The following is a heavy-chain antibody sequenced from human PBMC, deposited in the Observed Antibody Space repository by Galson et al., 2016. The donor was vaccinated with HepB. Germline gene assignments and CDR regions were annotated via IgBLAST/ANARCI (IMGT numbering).Heavy chain of an antibody. CDR3: AQYGGLADS. CDR2: ISHDGRDQ. J-gene: IGHJ4*02. D-gene: IGHD3-16*01. V-gene: IGHV3-7*01. Sequence: SLRLSCAASGLNFWTYWMTWVRQAPGKGPEWVAYISHDGRDQLYVVSVKSRFTISRYNARNSLYLQMNSLRVDDTAVYYCAQYGGLADSWGQGTLVTVSS. CDR1: GLNFWTYW.